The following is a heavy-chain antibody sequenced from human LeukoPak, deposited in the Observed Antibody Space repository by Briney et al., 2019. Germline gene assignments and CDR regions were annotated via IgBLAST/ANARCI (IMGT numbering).Heavy chain of an antibody. CDR1: GYSFTNYW. Sequence: GESLKISCKGSGYSFTNYWIGWVRQMPGKGLEWMGIIFPGDSDTRYSPSFQGQVTMSADMSIRTAYLQWRSLKASDTAMYYCARVRLPRRYYYYAMDVWGQGTTVTVSS. CDR3: ARVRLPRRYYYYAMDV. J-gene: IGHJ6*02. CDR2: IFPGDSDT. V-gene: IGHV5-51*01.